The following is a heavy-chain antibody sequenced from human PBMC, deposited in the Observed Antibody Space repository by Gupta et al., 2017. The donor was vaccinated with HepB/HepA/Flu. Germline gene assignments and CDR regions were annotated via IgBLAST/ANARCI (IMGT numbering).Heavy chain of an antibody. CDR1: GFTFSSYG. J-gene: IGHJ1*01. V-gene: IGHV3-30*18. CDR3: AKDLGVAVAGKIGVPQH. D-gene: IGHD6-19*01. CDR2: ISYDGSNK. Sequence: QVQLVESGGGVVQPGRSLRLSFAASGFTFSSYGMHWVRQAPGKGLEWVAVISYDGSNKYYADSVKGRFTISRDNSKNTLYLQMNSLRAEDTAVYYCAKDLGVAVAGKIGVPQHWGQGTLVTVSS.